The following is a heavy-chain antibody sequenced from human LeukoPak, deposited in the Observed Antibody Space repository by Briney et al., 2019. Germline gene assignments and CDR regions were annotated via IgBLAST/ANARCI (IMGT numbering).Heavy chain of an antibody. J-gene: IGHJ4*02. CDR1: GFTFSSYG. CDR3: AKSDNYCDSSGLDY. CDR2: ISYDGSNK. V-gene: IGHV3-30*18. D-gene: IGHD3-22*01. Sequence: PGRSLRLSCAASGFTFSSYGMHWVRQAPGKGLEWVAVISYDGSNKYYADSVKGRFTISRDNSKNTLYLQMNSLRAEDTAVYYCAKSDNYCDSSGLDYWGQGTLVTVSS.